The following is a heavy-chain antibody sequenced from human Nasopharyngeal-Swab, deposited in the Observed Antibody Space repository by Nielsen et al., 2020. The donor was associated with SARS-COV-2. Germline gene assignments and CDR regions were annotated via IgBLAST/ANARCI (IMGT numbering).Heavy chain of an antibody. CDR3: ARGGMVRGVSYNWFDP. CDR1: GYTFTSYA. Sequence: ASVKLSCKASGYTFTSYAMHWVRQAPGQRLEWMGWINAGNGNTKYSQKFQGRVTITRDTSASTAYMELSSLRSEDTAVYYCARGGMVRGVSYNWFDPWGQGTLVTVSS. CDR2: INAGNGNT. J-gene: IGHJ5*02. V-gene: IGHV1-3*01. D-gene: IGHD3-10*01.